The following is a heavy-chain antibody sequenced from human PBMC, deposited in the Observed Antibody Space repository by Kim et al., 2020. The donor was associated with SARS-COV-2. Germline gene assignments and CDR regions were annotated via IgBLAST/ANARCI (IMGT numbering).Heavy chain of an antibody. V-gene: IGHV4-31*03. J-gene: IGHJ4*02. CDR2: IYYSGST. CDR3: ASTLSGDVDTAMVPGFDY. Sequence: SETLSLTCTVSGGSISSGGYYWSWIRQHPGKGLEWIGYIYYSGSTYYNPSLKSRVTISVDTSKNQFSLKLSSVTAADTAVYYCASTLSGDVDTAMVPGFDYWGQGTLVTVSS. CDR1: GGSISSGGYY. D-gene: IGHD5-18*01.